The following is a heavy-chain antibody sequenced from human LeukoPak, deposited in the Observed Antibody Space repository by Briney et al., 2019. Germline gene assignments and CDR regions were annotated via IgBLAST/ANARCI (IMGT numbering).Heavy chain of an antibody. CDR3: ATSKFNSNTGGYYYY. CDR2: ISSSGSTI. V-gene: IGHV3-48*03. CDR1: GFTFSSYE. D-gene: IGHD3-22*01. J-gene: IGHJ4*02. Sequence: PGGSLRLSCAASGFTFSSYEMNWVRQAPGKGLEWVSYISSSGSTIYYADSVKGRFTISRDNAKNSLYLQMNSLRAEDTAVYYCATSKFNSNTGGYYYYWGQGTLVTVSS.